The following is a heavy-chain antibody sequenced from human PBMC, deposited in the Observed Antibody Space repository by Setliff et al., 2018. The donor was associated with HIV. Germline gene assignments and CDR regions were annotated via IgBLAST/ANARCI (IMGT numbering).Heavy chain of an antibody. V-gene: IGHV4-39*02. CDR1: GAFVNSTFYH. J-gene: IGHJ4*01. CDR2: VYHFGGT. Sequence: PSETLSLTCTVSGAFVNSTFYHWAWIRQSPGKGLEWIGTVYHFGGTFYNPSLESRVTISTDMSKKGFSLRLTSVTVADTAVYYCARVYDSSGYSLSIPGYWGQGTLVTAPQ. CDR3: ARVYDSSGYSLSIPGY. D-gene: IGHD3-22*01.